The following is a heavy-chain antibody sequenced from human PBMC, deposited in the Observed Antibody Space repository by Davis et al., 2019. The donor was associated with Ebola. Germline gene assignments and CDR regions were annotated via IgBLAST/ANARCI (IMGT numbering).Heavy chain of an antibody. D-gene: IGHD5-12*01. V-gene: IGHV1-46*03. J-gene: IGHJ3*02. CDR2: INPNDGRT. CDR1: RYTFTTYY. CDR3: TTPGGQDSGYDVFDI. Sequence: AASVKVSCKASRYTFTTYYIHWVRQAPGQGLEWMGMINPNDGRTINAQKFQGRVTVTRDTSTTTVYMDLSSLRSEDTALYYCTTPGGQDSGYDVFDIWGQGTMVTVSS.